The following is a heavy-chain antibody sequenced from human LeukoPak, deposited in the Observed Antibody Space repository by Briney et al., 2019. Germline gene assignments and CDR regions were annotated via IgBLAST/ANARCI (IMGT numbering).Heavy chain of an antibody. Sequence: SETLSLTCTVSGGSISSSSYYWGWIRQPPGKGLEWIGSIYYSGSTYYNPSLKSRVTISVDTSENQFSLRLSSVTAADTAVYYCARGVVGATAFAYWGQGTLVSVSS. D-gene: IGHD1-26*01. J-gene: IGHJ4*02. V-gene: IGHV4-39*07. CDR1: GGSISSSSYY. CDR3: ARGVVGATAFAY. CDR2: IYYSGST.